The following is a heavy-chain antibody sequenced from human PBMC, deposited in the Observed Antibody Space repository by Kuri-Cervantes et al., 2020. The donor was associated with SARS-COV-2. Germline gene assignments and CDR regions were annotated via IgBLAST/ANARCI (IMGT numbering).Heavy chain of an antibody. CDR3: ARLAGFGELLSAFDY. CDR2: IYYSGST. Sequence: LSCTVSGGSISSYYWRWIRQPSGKGLEWIGYIYYSGSTNYNPSLKSRVTISVDTSKNQFSLKLSSVTAADTAVYYCARLAGFGELLSAFDYWGQGTLVTVSS. J-gene: IGHJ4*02. V-gene: IGHV4-59*01. CDR1: GGSISSYY. D-gene: IGHD3-10*01.